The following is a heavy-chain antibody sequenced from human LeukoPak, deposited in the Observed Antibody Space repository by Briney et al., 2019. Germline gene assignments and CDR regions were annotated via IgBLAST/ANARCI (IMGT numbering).Heavy chain of an antibody. V-gene: IGHV4-30-4*01. Sequence: PSQTLSLTCTVSGGSINSGDYYWSWIRQSPGKGLEWIGYIYHSGSTYYNPSLKSRVTISVDTSKNQFSLKLSSVTAADTAVYYCARDLEYSSGNNWFDPWGQGTLVTVSS. CDR1: GGSINSGDYY. J-gene: IGHJ5*02. CDR2: IYHSGST. CDR3: ARDLEYSSGNNWFDP. D-gene: IGHD6-19*01.